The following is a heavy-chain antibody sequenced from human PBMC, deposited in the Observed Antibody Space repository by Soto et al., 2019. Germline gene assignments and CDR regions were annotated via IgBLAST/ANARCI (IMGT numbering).Heavy chain of an antibody. CDR2: VSGSGGSP. V-gene: IGHV3-23*01. Sequence: EVQLLESGGGLAQPGGSLRLSCAASGFTFSSYAMSWFRQAPGKGLEWVSVVSGSGGSPYYTDSVKGRFTISRDNSKNMLYLQMNSLRAEDTALYYCAKHVEAFGDSFAGYWGQGTLVTVSS. J-gene: IGHJ4*02. CDR1: GFTFSSYA. D-gene: IGHD2-21*01. CDR3: AKHVEAFGDSFAGY.